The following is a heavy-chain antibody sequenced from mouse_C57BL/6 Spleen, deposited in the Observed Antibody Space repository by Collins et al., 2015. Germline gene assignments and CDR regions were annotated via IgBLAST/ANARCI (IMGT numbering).Heavy chain of an antibody. CDR1: GFTFSSYA. CDR3: ARGTGFAY. J-gene: IGHJ3*01. V-gene: IGHV5-9-1*01. Sequence: EVMLVESGGGLVKPGGSLKLSCAASGFTFSSYAMSWVRQTPEKRLEWVATISSGGSYTYYPDSVKGRFTISRDNAKNTLYLQMSSLRSEDTAMYYCARGTGFAYWGQGTLVTVSA. CDR2: ISSGGSYT.